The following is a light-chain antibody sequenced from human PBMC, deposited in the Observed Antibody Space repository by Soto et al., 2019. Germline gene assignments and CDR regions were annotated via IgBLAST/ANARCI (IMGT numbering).Light chain of an antibody. Sequence: QSALTQPASVSGSPGQSITISCTGTRSDIGAYNFVSWYQQHPGEVPKLILYDVNVRPSGVSNRFSGSKSGNTASLTISGLQAEDEADYYCTSWTTSTNKIFGGGTKLTVL. CDR1: RSDIGAYNF. CDR2: DVN. V-gene: IGLV2-14*03. CDR3: TSWTTSTNKI. J-gene: IGLJ2*01.